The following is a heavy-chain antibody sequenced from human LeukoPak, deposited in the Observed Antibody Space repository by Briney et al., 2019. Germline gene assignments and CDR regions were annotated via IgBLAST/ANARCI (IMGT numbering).Heavy chain of an antibody. Sequence: SGGSLRLSCAAAGVTFHEYDFHWVRHTPGRGLEWVSGITRNGGTLGYADSVKGRFTISRDNAKNSLYLHMNSLRPDDTALYYCALNVGVTVADTLDCWGQGTLVTVSS. V-gene: IGHV3-9*01. CDR1: GVTFHEYD. J-gene: IGHJ4*02. CDR3: ALNVGVTVADTLDC. CDR2: ITRNGGTL. D-gene: IGHD4-11*01.